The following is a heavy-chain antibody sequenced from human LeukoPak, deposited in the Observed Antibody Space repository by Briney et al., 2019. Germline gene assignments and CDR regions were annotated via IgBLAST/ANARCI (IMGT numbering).Heavy chain of an antibody. D-gene: IGHD6-13*01. Sequence: RGSLRLSCAASGFTLGSFWMHWVRQAPGKGLEWVAVISFDGRNKYSTDSVKGRFTISRDNSKNTLYLQMNSVRTEDTAVYYCVKDSSRAAADYYFDYWGQGTLVTVSS. CDR3: VKDSSRAAADYYFDY. J-gene: IGHJ4*02. CDR2: ISFDGRNK. CDR1: GFTLGSFW. V-gene: IGHV3-30*18.